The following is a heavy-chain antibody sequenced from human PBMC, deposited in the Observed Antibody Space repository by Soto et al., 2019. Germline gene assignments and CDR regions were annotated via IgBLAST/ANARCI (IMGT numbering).Heavy chain of an antibody. Sequence: QVQLQESGPGLVKPSQTLSLTCTVSGGSISSGGYYWSWIRQHPGKGLEWMGYIYYSGSTYYNPSLKSRVTISVDTSKNQFALKLNSVTAADTALYYCASDRWSGDDHYFGYWGQGTLVTVSS. CDR1: GGSISSGGYY. V-gene: IGHV4-31*03. J-gene: IGHJ4*02. CDR3: ASDRWSGDDHYFGY. D-gene: IGHD5-12*01. CDR2: IYYSGST.